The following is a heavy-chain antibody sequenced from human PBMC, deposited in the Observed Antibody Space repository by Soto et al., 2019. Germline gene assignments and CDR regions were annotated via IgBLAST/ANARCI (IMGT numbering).Heavy chain of an antibody. D-gene: IGHD3-9*01. Sequence: EVQLVESGGGLVKPGGSLRLSCAASGFTFSNAWMNWVRQAPGKGLEWVGRIKSKTDGGTTDYAEPVKGRFTIAREDSKNPLYLQINRLTAVDTSVYYSTTTFALSDYDILTDASDYAYYYGMDVWGQVTTVTVSS. V-gene: IGHV3-15*07. CDR3: TTTFALSDYDILTDASDYAYYYGMDV. CDR1: GFTFSNAW. CDR2: IKSKTDGGTT. J-gene: IGHJ6*02.